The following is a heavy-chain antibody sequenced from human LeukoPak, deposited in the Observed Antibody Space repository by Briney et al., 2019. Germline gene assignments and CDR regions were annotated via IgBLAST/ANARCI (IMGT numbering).Heavy chain of an antibody. CDR1: GYTFNNYN. D-gene: IGHD5-24*01. V-gene: IGHV1-46*02. Sequence: GASVKVSCKASGYTFNNYNIHWLRQAPGQGLEWMGIVNPGGDSTNYAQDFQGRLTLTADTSTSTVYMELSSLRSEDTAVYYCARVRDGYNDAYDIWGQGTMVTVTS. CDR3: ARVRDGYNDAYDI. CDR2: VNPGGDST. J-gene: IGHJ3*02.